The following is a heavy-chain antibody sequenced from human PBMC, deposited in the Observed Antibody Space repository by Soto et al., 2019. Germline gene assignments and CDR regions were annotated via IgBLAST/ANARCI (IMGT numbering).Heavy chain of an antibody. J-gene: IGHJ6*02. CDR3: ARGHYGGHGLGV. D-gene: IGHD4-17*01. CDR1: DGGLCSGGYS. CDR2: IYLTGIT. V-gene: IGHV4-30-2*01. Sequence: NPYLTCAVIDGGLCSGGYSWTFFRQPQGKGLEWIGNIYLTGITYYNPSLKSRVTLSVDRSKNQFSLTLSSVTAADTAVYYCARGHYGGHGLGVWGQGTTVTVS.